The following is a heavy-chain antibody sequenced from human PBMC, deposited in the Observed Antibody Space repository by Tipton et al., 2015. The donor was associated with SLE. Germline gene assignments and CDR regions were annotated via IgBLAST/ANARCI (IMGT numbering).Heavy chain of an antibody. D-gene: IGHD5-18*01. Sequence: TLSLTCTVSGGSISSSSYYWGWIRQPPGKGLEWIGSIYYSGSTYYNPSLKSRVTISVDTSKNRFSLKLSSVTAADTAVYYCARGGIQLWYRWFDPWGQGTLVTVSS. CDR1: GGSISSSSYY. CDR3: ARGGIQLWYRWFDP. V-gene: IGHV4-39*07. J-gene: IGHJ5*02. CDR2: IYYSGST.